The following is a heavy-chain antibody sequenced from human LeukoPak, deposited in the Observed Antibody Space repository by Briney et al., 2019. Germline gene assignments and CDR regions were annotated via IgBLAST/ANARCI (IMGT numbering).Heavy chain of an antibody. CDR2: IYPGDSDT. J-gene: IGHJ5*02. CDR1: GYRFTSYW. Sequence: GESLKISCKGSGYRFTSYWIGWVRQLPGKGLEWMGIIYPGDSDTRYSPSFQGQVTISADKSISTAYLQWSSLKASDTAMYYCARSGLWFGELSDWFDPWGQGTLVTVSS. D-gene: IGHD3-10*01. V-gene: IGHV5-51*01. CDR3: ARSGLWFGELSDWFDP.